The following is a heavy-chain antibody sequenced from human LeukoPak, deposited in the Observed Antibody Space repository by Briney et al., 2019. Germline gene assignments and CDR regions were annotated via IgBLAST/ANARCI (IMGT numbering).Heavy chain of an antibody. J-gene: IGHJ5*02. Sequence: SETLSLTCAVYGGSFSGYYWSWIRQPPGKGLEWIGEINHIGSTNYNPSLKSRVTISEDTSKNQFSLNLSSVTAADTAVYYCARGGYYGSGNDFRFDPWGQGTLVTVSS. V-gene: IGHV4-34*01. D-gene: IGHD3-10*01. CDR2: INHIGST. CDR1: GGSFSGYY. CDR3: ARGGYYGSGNDFRFDP.